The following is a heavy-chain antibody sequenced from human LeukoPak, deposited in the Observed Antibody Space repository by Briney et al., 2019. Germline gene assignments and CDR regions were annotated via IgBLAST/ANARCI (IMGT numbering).Heavy chain of an antibody. J-gene: IGHJ4*02. D-gene: IGHD5-12*01. CDR2: INHSGST. V-gene: IGHV4-34*01. CDR3: ARGHVSGHSDY. CDR1: GGSFSGYY. Sequence: SETLSLTCAVYGGSFSGYYWSWIRQPPGKGLEWIGEINHSGSTNYNPSLKSRVTISVDTSKNQFSLKLSSVTAADTAVYYRARGHVSGHSDYWGQGTLVTVSS.